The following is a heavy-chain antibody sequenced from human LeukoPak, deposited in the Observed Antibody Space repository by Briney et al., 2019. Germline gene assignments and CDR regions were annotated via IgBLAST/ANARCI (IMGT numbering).Heavy chain of an antibody. CDR3: AKGLYHYYGSGSYTLDY. V-gene: IGHV3-30*04. CDR1: GFTFSSYA. Sequence: PGGSLRLSCAASGFTFSSYAMHWVRQAPGKGLEWVAVISYDGTYKYYADSVKGRFTIFRDNSKNTLYLQMNSLRAEDTAIYYCAKGLYHYYGSGSYTLDYWGQGTQVTVSS. J-gene: IGHJ4*02. CDR2: ISYDGTYK. D-gene: IGHD3-10*01.